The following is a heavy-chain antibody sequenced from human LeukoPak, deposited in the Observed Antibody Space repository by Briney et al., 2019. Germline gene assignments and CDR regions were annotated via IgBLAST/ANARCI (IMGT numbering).Heavy chain of an antibody. CDR2: VGEEKSGSWT. CDR3: AKAGVISGWDY. J-gene: IGHJ4*02. D-gene: IGHD3-3*02. CDR1: GFTLSNYP. Sequence: GGSLRLSCAASGFTLSNYPMGWVRQAPVKGLEWLSAVGEEKSGSWTKSADSVKGRFTISRDNSENTLYLQMDSLTVEDTAIYYCAKAGVISGWDYWGQGVLVTVSS. V-gene: IGHV3-23*01.